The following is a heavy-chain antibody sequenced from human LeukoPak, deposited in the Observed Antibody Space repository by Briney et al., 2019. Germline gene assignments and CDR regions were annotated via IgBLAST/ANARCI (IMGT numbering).Heavy chain of an antibody. CDR3: ARVHYGSGDY. V-gene: IGHV3-48*03. J-gene: IGHJ4*02. Sequence: GGSLTLSCPASGFTLSSYEMNWVRQAPGKGLEWVSYISSSGSAIYYADSVKGRFTISRDNAKNSLYLQMNSLRAEDTAVYYCARVHYGSGDYWGQGTLVTVSS. CDR2: ISSSGSAI. D-gene: IGHD3-10*01. CDR1: GFTLSSYE.